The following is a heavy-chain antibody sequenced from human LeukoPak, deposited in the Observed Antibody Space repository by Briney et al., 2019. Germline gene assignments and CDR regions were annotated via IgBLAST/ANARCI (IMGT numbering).Heavy chain of an antibody. Sequence: SVKVSCKASGFTFISYGFSWVRQAPGQGLEWMGGIIPIFGTPNYAQNFQGRVTITADESASTAYMELTSLRSEDTAVYYCARTSIWFGELPDYWGQGTLVTVSS. CDR1: GFTFISYG. V-gene: IGHV1-69*13. J-gene: IGHJ4*02. CDR3: ARTSIWFGELPDY. D-gene: IGHD3-10*01. CDR2: IIPIFGTP.